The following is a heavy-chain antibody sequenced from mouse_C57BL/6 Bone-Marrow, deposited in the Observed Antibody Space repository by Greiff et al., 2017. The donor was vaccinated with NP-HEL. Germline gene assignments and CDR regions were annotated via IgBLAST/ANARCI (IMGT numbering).Heavy chain of an antibody. CDR3: ARAPHYDYDEDYFDY. D-gene: IGHD2-4*01. J-gene: IGHJ2*01. CDR1: GYTFTSYW. V-gene: IGHV1-53*01. CDR2: INPSNGGT. Sequence: QVQLQQPGTELVKPGASVKLSCKASGYTFTSYWMHWVKQRPGQGLEWIGNINPSNGGTNYNEKFKSKATLTVDKSSSTAYMQLSSLTSEDSAVYYCARAPHYDYDEDYFDYWGQGTTLTVSS.